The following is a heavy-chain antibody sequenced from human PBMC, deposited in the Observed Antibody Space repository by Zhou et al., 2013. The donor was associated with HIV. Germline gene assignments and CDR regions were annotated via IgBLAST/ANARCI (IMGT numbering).Heavy chain of an antibody. CDR2: INHSGST. CDR1: GGSFSGYY. Sequence: VQLQQWGAGLLKPSETLSLTCAVYGGSFSGYYWSWIRQPPGKGLEWIGEINHSGSTNYNPSLKSRVTISVDTSKNQFSLKLSSVTAADTAVYYCARGPPHIYYDSSGYSDWGQGTLVTVSS. D-gene: IGHD3-22*01. V-gene: IGHV4-34*01. CDR3: ARGPPHIYYDSSGYSD. J-gene: IGHJ4*02.